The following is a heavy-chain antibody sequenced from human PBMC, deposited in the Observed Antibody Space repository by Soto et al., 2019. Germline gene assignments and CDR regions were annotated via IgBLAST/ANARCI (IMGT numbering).Heavy chain of an antibody. Sequence: GASLKISCKGSGYSFTSYWLGWVRQMPGKGLEWIGIIYPGDSDTRYSPSFQGQVTISADKSISTAYLQWSSLKASDTAMYYCAILKAVAGTHDASDIWGQGTMVTVSS. V-gene: IGHV5-51*01. CDR3: AILKAVAGTHDASDI. CDR1: GYSFTSYW. CDR2: IYPGDSDT. J-gene: IGHJ3*02. D-gene: IGHD6-19*01.